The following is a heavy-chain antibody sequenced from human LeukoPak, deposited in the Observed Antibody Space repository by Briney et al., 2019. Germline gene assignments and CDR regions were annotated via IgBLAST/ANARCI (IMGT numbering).Heavy chain of an antibody. D-gene: IGHD3-22*01. CDR1: VPTFTSYA. Sequence: ASVKVSCKASVPTFTSYAINWVRQAPGQGLEWMGGFIPIFGSPTYAQEFQGRVTFTTDESTYTAYMELSNLRSDDMAVFYCAGFFYDSSGAAFDIWGQGTMVTVSS. CDR2: FIPIFGSP. V-gene: IGHV1-69*05. J-gene: IGHJ3*02. CDR3: AGFFYDSSGAAFDI.